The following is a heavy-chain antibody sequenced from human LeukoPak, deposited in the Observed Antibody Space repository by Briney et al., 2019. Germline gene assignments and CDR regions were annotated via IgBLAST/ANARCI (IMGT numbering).Heavy chain of an antibody. CDR2: INPNSGGT. CDR1: GYTFTGYY. J-gene: IGHJ5*02. V-gene: IGHV1-2*02. D-gene: IGHD5-18*01. CDR3: ARAQRIQLTSLGWSDP. Sequence: ASVKVSCKASGYTFTGYYMHWVRQAPGQGLEWMGWINPNSGGTNYAQKFQGRVTMTRDTSISTAYMELSRLRSDDTAVYYCARAQRIQLTSLGWSDPWGQGTLVSVSS.